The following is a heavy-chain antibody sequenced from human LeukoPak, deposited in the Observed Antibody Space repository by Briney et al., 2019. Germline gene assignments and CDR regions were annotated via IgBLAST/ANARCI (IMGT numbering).Heavy chain of an antibody. CDR3: ARGLVHDTSGYYSDY. Sequence: GGSLRLSCAASGFTFSAFWMHCVRQAPGKGLVWVSRINSDDSRTTYADSVKGRFTISRDNAKNTLYLQMNSLRAEDTAVYYCARGLVHDTSGYYSDYWGQGTLVTVSS. D-gene: IGHD3-22*01. CDR2: INSDDSRT. CDR1: GFTFSAFW. J-gene: IGHJ4*02. V-gene: IGHV3-74*01.